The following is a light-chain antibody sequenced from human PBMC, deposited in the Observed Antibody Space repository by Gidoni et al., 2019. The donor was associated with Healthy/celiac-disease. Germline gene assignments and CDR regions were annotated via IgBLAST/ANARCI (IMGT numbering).Light chain of an antibody. V-gene: IGKV1-39*01. Sequence: IQMTQSPSSLSASVGDRVTITCRASQSISSYLNWYQQKPVKAPKLLIYAASSLQSGVPSRFSGSGSGTDFTLTISRLQPEDFATYYCQQSYSTPRHTFGQGTKLEIK. CDR2: AAS. CDR3: QQSYSTPRHT. J-gene: IGKJ2*01. CDR1: QSISSY.